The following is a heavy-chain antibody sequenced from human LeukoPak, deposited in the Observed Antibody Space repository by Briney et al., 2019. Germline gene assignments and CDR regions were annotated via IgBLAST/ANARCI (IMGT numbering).Heavy chain of an antibody. CDR3: ARVGYCSSTSCYGFDY. CDR1: GFTFSSYS. V-gene: IGHV3-48*04. J-gene: IGHJ4*02. CDR2: ISSSSSTI. D-gene: IGHD2-2*03. Sequence: QPGGSLRLSCAASGFTFSSYSMNWVRQAPGKGLEWVSYISSSSSTIYYADSVKGRFTISRDNAKNSLYLQMNSLRAEDTAVYYCARVGYCSSTSCYGFDYWDQGTLVTVSS.